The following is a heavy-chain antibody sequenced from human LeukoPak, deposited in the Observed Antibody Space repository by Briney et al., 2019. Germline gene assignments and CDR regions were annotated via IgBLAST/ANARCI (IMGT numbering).Heavy chain of an antibody. CDR3: ARVGRYFDWLSLDY. D-gene: IGHD3-9*01. CDR2: IYHSGST. V-gene: IGHV4-38-2*01. CDR1: GYSISSGYY. Sequence: SETLTLTCADSGYSISSGYYWGWIRQPPGKGLEWIGSIYHSGSTYYNPSLKSRVTISVDTSKNQFSLKLSSVTAADTAVYYCARVGRYFDWLSLDYWGQGTLVTVSS. J-gene: IGHJ4*02.